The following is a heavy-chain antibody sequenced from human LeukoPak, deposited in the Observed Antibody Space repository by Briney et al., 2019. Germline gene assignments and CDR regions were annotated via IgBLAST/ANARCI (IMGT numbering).Heavy chain of an antibody. J-gene: IGHJ4*02. Sequence: GGSLRLSCAASGFTFSSYAMSWVRQAPGKGLEWVSAISGGGGSTYHANSVKGRLTISRDNSKNTLYLQMNSLRAEDTAIYYCAREGPRGNSQFDYWGQGTLVTVSS. V-gene: IGHV3-23*01. D-gene: IGHD2/OR15-2a*01. CDR3: AREGPRGNSQFDY. CDR1: GFTFSSYA. CDR2: ISGGGGST.